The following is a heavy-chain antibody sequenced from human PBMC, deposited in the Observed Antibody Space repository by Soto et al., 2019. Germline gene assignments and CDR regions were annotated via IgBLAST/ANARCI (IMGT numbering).Heavy chain of an antibody. D-gene: IGHD6-6*01. Sequence: GGSLRLSCAASGFTFSSYAMSWVRQAPGKGLEWVSAISGSGGSTYYADSVKGRFTISRDNSKNTLYLQMNSLRAEDAAVYYCAKDHSSSSVVYFDYWGQGTLVTVSS. CDR2: ISGSGGST. CDR1: GFTFSSYA. J-gene: IGHJ4*02. CDR3: AKDHSSSSVVYFDY. V-gene: IGHV3-23*01.